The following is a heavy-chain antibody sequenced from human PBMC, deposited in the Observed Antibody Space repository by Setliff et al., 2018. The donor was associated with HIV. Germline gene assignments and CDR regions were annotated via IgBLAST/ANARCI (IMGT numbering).Heavy chain of an antibody. CDR1: GISFSSYP. J-gene: IGHJ4*02. Sequence: SVKVSCKASGISFSSYPISWVRQAPGQGLEWMGVFIPILGKVHYAQKFQGRVTITADESTSTAYMGLSSLKSEDTTVYYCARGGAVELWFRYFDFWGQGTLVTVSS. V-gene: IGHV1-69*10. CDR2: FIPILGKV. CDR3: ARGGAVELWFRYFDF. D-gene: IGHD3-16*02.